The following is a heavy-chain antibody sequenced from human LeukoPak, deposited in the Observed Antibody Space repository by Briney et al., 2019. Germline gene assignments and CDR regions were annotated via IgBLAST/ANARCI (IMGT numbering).Heavy chain of an antibody. CDR2: IYYSGST. CDR1: GGSISSSSYY. J-gene: IGHJ6*03. V-gene: IGHV4-39*07. CDR3: AREVIMVRGVIPYYYYYYMDV. D-gene: IGHD3-10*01. Sequence: SETLSLTCTVSGGSISSSSYYWGWIRQPPGKGLEWIGSIYYSGSTYYNPSLKSRVTISVDTSNNQFSLKLSSVTAADTAVYYCAREVIMVRGVIPYYYYYYMDVWGKGTTVTISS.